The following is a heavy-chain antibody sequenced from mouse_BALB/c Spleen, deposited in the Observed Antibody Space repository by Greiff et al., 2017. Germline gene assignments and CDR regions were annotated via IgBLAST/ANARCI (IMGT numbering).Heavy chain of an antibody. CDR2: IDPANGNT. D-gene: IGHD2-1*01. V-gene: IGHV14-3*02. Sequence: EVMLVESGAELVKPGASVKLSCTASGFNIKDTYMHWVKQRPEQGLEWIGRIDPANGNTKYDPKFQGKATITADTSSNTAYLQLSSLTSEDTAVYYCAPYGNYAWFAYWGQGTLVTVSA. CDR3: APYGNYAWFAY. CDR1: GFNIKDTY. J-gene: IGHJ3*01.